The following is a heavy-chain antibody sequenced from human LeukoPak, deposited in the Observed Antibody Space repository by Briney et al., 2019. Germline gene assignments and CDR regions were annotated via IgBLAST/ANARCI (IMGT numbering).Heavy chain of an antibody. Sequence: PSETLSLTCSVSGGSISRYYWSWIRQPPGKGLEWIGYIYFSGSSNYSPSLKSRVTMSVDTSKNRFSLKLTSVTAADTAVYYCARDFRYYGSGSYHTSFDSWGQGTLVTVSS. CDR1: GGSISRYY. D-gene: IGHD3-10*01. CDR3: ARDFRYYGSGSYHTSFDS. J-gene: IGHJ4*02. CDR2: IYFSGSS. V-gene: IGHV4-59*01.